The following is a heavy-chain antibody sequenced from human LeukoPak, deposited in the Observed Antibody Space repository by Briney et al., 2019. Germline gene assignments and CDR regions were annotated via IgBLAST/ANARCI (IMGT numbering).Heavy chain of an antibody. J-gene: IGHJ4*02. D-gene: IGHD5-24*01. V-gene: IGHV4-34*01. Sequence: PSETLSLTCAVYGGPFSGYYWSWIRKPPGKGLEWIGEINHSGSTNYNPSLKSRVTISVDTSKNQFSLKLSSVTAADTAVYYCARRGRWLQYADYWGQGTLVTVSS. CDR3: ARRGRWLQYADY. CDR1: GGPFSGYY. CDR2: INHSGST.